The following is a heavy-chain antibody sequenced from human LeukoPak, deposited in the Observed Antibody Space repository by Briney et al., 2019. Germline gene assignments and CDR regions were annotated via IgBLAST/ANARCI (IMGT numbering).Heavy chain of an antibody. CDR3: ARGLNYDYVWGSYRYGY. J-gene: IGHJ4*02. D-gene: IGHD3-16*02. CDR1: GGSFSGYY. Sequence: KPSETLSLTCAVYGGSFSGYYWSWIRQPPGKGLEWIGEINHSGSTNYNPSLKSRVTISVDTSKNQFSLKLSSVTAADTAVYYCARGLNYDYVWGSYRYGYWGQGTLATVSS. CDR2: INHSGST. V-gene: IGHV4-34*01.